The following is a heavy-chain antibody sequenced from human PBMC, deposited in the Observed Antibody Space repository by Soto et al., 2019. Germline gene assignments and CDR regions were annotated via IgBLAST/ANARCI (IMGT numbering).Heavy chain of an antibody. Sequence: GGSLRLSCAASGFTFSSYSMNWVRQAPGKGLEWVSSISSSSSYIYYADSVKGRFTISRDNAKNSLYLQMNSLRAEDTAVYYCASRITMVRGVMGGGYWGQGTLVTVSS. CDR3: ASRITMVRGVMGGGY. J-gene: IGHJ4*02. CDR2: ISSSSSYI. CDR1: GFTFSSYS. D-gene: IGHD3-10*01. V-gene: IGHV3-21*01.